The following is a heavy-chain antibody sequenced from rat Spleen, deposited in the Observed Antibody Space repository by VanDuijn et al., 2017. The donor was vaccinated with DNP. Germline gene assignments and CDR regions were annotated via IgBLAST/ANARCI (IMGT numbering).Heavy chain of an antibody. Sequence: EVQLVESGGGLVQPGRSLKLSCAASGFTFSNYGMHWIRQAPTKGLEWVASISPSGGSTYYRDSVKGRFTISRDNAKSTLYLQMDSVRSEDTATYYCATERTYDWYFDFWGPGTMVTVSS. CDR2: ISPSGGST. CDR3: ATERTYDWYFDF. CDR1: GFTFSNYG. J-gene: IGHJ1*01. V-gene: IGHV5-19*01.